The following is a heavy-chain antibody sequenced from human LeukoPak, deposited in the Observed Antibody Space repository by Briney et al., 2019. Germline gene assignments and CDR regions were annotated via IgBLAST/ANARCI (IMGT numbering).Heavy chain of an antibody. CDR3: AKGHVVVVGAEGFDY. CDR2: ISYDGSNK. J-gene: IGHJ4*02. D-gene: IGHD2-15*01. V-gene: IGHV3-30*18. CDR1: GFTFGSYG. Sequence: GGSLRLSCAASGFTFGSYGVHWARQAPGKGLEGVAVISYDGSNKYYADSVKGRFTIYRDNSKNTLYLQMNSLRAEDTAVVYCAKGHVVVVGAEGFDYWGQGTLVTVSS.